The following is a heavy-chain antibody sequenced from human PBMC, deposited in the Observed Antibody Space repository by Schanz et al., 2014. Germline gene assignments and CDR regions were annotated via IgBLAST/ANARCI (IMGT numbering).Heavy chain of an antibody. CDR3: ARGTRVRTTDFWSGLYYFDY. Sequence: QVQLVQSGAEVKKPGASVKVSCKASGYTFTSYYMYWVRQAPGQGLEWMGVINPSGGSTIYAQKFQGGVTMTRDTSTSTVYMELSSLRSEDTAVYYCARGTRVRTTDFWSGLYYFDYWGQGTLVTVSS. CDR2: INPSGGST. J-gene: IGHJ4*02. V-gene: IGHV1-46*01. CDR1: GYTFTSYY. D-gene: IGHD3-3*01.